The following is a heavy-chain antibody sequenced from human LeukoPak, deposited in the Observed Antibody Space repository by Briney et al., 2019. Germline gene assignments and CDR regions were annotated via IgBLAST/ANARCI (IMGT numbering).Heavy chain of an antibody. CDR3: ARHGYSYGL. J-gene: IGHJ4*02. Sequence: SETLSLTCTVSGGSISSSSYYWGWIRQPPGKGLEWIGSIYFSGSTYYNPSLKSRVTISVDTSKKQFSLKLSSVTAADTAVYHCARHGYSYGLWGQGTLVTVSS. D-gene: IGHD5-18*01. CDR1: GGSISSSSYY. V-gene: IGHV4-39*01. CDR2: IYFSGST.